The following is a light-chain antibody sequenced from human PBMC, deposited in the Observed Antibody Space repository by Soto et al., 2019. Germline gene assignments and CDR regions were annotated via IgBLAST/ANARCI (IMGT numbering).Light chain of an antibody. J-gene: IGKJ1*01. CDR1: QSVSSK. CDR2: GAS. CDR3: QQYNSWLWT. V-gene: IGKV3-15*01. Sequence: EIVMTQSPATLSVSPGEGATLSCRASQSVSSKLAWYLQKPGQAPRLLIYGASTRATGIPARFSGSGSGTEFTLIISSLQSEDSAVYYCQQYNSWLWTFGQGTKVDIK.